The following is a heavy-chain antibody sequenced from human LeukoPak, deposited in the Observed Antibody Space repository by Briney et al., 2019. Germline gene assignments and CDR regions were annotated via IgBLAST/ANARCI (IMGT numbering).Heavy chain of an antibody. D-gene: IGHD3-10*01. CDR1: GFTFSTYV. CDR2: IWHDGSNT. V-gene: IGHV3-33*01. CDR3: ATRRGYYFDY. Sequence: PGGSLRLSCAASGFTFSTYVMPWVRQAPGKGPEWVAVIWHDGSNTYYGDSVKGRFTISRDNSKNTLYLQMNSLRAEDTAVYYCATRRGYYFDYWGQGTLVTVSS. J-gene: IGHJ4*02.